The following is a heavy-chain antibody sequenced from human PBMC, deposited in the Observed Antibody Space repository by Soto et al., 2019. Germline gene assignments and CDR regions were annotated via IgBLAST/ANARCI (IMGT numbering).Heavy chain of an antibody. V-gene: IGHV1-69*02. CDR2: IIPILGIT. CDR3: ATGQEHVVVVTAVPEYFQH. Sequence: QVQLVQSGAEVKKPGSSMKLSCKASGGTFSSSTISWVRQAPGQGLEWMGRIIPILGITNFAQQFQGGVTITADKSTNTGYMELTSLRSDDTAVYYCATGQEHVVVVTAVPEYFQHWGQGTLVNVSS. J-gene: IGHJ1*01. D-gene: IGHD2-21*02. CDR1: GGTFSSST.